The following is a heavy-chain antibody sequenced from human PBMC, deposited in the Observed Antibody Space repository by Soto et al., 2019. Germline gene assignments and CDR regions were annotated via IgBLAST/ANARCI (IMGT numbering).Heavy chain of an antibody. J-gene: IGHJ6*02. CDR1: GFTFSSYS. V-gene: IGHV3-48*02. CDR3: ARYHPIKYDSSGYYYYYYGMDV. Sequence: GGSLRLSCAASGFTFSSYSMNWVRQAPGKGLEWVSYISSSSSTIYYADSVKGRFTISRDNAKNSLYLQMNSLRDGDTAVYYCARYHPIKYDSSGYYYYYYGMDVWGQGTTVTVSS. CDR2: ISSSSSTI. D-gene: IGHD3-22*01.